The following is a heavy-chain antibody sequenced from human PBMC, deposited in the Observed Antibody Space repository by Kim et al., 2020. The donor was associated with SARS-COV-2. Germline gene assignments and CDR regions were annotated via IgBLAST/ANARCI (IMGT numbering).Heavy chain of an antibody. Sequence: SETLSLTCTVSGGSISSGSYYWSWIRQPAGKGLEWIGRIYTSGSTNYNPSLKSRVTISVDTSKNQFSLKLSSVTAADTAVYYCARSIAVAGYNWFDPWGQGTLVTVSS. CDR2: IYTSGST. V-gene: IGHV4-61*02. CDR1: GGSISSGSYY. CDR3: ARSIAVAGYNWFDP. J-gene: IGHJ5*02. D-gene: IGHD6-19*01.